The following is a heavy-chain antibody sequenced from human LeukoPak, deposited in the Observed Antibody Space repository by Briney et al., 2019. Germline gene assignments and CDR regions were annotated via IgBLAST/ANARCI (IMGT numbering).Heavy chain of an antibody. Sequence: SQTLSLTCTVSGGSISSGGYYWSWIRQHPGKGLEWIGYIYYSGSTYYNPSLKSRVTISVDTSKNQFSLKLSSVTAADTAVYYCARQPRAYYYDSSGYYFDYWGQGTLVTVSP. J-gene: IGHJ4*02. V-gene: IGHV4-31*03. CDR2: IYYSGST. CDR1: GGSISSGGYY. D-gene: IGHD3-22*01. CDR3: ARQPRAYYYDSSGYYFDY.